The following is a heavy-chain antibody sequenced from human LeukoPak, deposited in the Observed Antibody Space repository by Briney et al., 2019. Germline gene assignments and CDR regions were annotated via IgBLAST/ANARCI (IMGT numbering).Heavy chain of an antibody. V-gene: IGHV1-69*04. CDR1: GGTFSSYA. Sequence: GSSVKVSCKASGGTFSSYAISWVRQAPGQGLEWMGRIIPIFGIANYAQKFQGRVTITADKSTSTAYMELSSLRSEDTAVYYCARDRQIAVAGTWYFDDWGQGTLVTVSS. CDR2: IIPIFGIA. D-gene: IGHD6-19*01. J-gene: IGHJ4*02. CDR3: ARDRQIAVAGTWYFDD.